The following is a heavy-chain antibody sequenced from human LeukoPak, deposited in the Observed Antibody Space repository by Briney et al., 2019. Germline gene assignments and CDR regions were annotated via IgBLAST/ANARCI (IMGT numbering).Heavy chain of an antibody. D-gene: IGHD3-9*01. CDR1: GYSFTSYW. J-gene: IGHJ4*02. CDR3: ARHVGNDWSNFDY. CDR2: IYPGDSDT. Sequence: GESLKISCKGSGYSFTSYWIGWVRQMPGKGLEWMGIIYPGDSDTRYSPSFQGQVTISADKSISTAYLQWSSLNASDSAMYYCARHVGNDWSNFDYWGQGALVTVSS. V-gene: IGHV5-51*01.